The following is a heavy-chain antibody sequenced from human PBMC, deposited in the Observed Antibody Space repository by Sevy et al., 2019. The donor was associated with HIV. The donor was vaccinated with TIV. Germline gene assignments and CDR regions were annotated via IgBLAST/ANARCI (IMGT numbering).Heavy chain of an antibody. CDR2: ISSSSSYT. D-gene: IGHD6-19*01. CDR1: GFTFSDYY. J-gene: IGHJ3*02. CDR3: ARGSRGQYSSGWYIAFDI. V-gene: IGHV3-11*06. Sequence: GGSLRLCCAASGFTFSDYYMSWIRQAPGKGLEWVSYISSSSSYTNYADSVKGPFTISRDNAKNSLYLQMNSLRAEDTAVYYCARGSRGQYSSGWYIAFDIWGQGTMVTVSS.